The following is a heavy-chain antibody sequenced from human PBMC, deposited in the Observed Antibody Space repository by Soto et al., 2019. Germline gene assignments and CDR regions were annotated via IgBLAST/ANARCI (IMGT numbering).Heavy chain of an antibody. V-gene: IGHV3-21*01. D-gene: IGHD3-22*01. J-gene: IGHJ4*02. CDR3: VRPISRAYYLDS. CDR2: ISSSGSYI. Sequence: XESLSLSCRASGFTFSSYSMDWVRQAPGKGLEWVSSISSSGSYIYYADSLKGRFTLSRDNAKGSLELQMNSLRAEDTAVYYCVRPISRAYYLDSWGQGIPVTVSS. CDR1: GFTFSSYS.